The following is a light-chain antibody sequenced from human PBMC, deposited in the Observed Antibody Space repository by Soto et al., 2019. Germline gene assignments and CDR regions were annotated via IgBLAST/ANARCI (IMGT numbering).Light chain of an antibody. CDR2: DAS. Sequence: EIVLTQSPATLSLSPGERATLSCRASQSISRYLAWYQQKPGQAPRLLIYDASNRAAGIPVRFSGSGSGTDFTLPISSLEPEDFAIYYCQHRSDWLTFGGGTKVEIK. CDR1: QSISRY. CDR3: QHRSDWLT. V-gene: IGKV3-11*01. J-gene: IGKJ4*01.